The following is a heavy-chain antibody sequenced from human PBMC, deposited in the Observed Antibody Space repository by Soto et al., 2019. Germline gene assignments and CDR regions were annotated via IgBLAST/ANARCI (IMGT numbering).Heavy chain of an antibody. V-gene: IGHV6-1*01. J-gene: IGHJ4*02. CDR2: TYYRSNWHN. D-gene: IGHD6-13*01. CDR3: ARDTGSSWSTFDY. Sequence: QVHLQQSGPGLVKPSQTLSLTCAISGDSVSSNSAAWNWFRQSPSRGLEWLGRTYYRSNWHNDYAVSVKSRIPINQDTSKNPFSLQLNSVTPEDAAVYYCARDTGSSWSTFDYWGQGTLVTVSS. CDR1: GDSVSSNSAA.